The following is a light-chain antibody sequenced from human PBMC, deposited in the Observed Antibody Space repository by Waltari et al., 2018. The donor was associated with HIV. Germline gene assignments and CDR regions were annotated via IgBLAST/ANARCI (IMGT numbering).Light chain of an antibody. V-gene: IGLV1-44*01. J-gene: IGLJ3*02. Sequence: VLTQPPSASGTPGQRVTISCSGCSSNIRSNTVLCYQQLPGTAPRLLSYSNDQRPSGVPDRFSGSKPGTSASLAISGLQSEDEADYYCAAWDDSMNGWVFGGGTKRTVL. CDR3: AAWDDSMNGWV. CDR2: SND. CDR1: SSNIRSNT.